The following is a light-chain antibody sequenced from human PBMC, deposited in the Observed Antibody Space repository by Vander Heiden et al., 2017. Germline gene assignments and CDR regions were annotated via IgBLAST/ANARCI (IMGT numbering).Light chain of an antibody. J-gene: IGLJ2*01. CDR1: SSDVGGYNF. CDR3: SSYAGNNIII. V-gene: IGLV2-8*01. CDR2: GVS. Sequence: QSALTQPPSASGSPGQSVTIYCPGTSSDVGGYNFVSWYQQHPSKAPKHMIYGVSKRPSGVPDRFSGSKSGNTASLTVSGLQAEDEADYYCSSYAGNNIIIFGGGTKLTVL.